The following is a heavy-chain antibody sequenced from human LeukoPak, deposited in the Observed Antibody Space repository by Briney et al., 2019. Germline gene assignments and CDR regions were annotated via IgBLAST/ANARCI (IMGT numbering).Heavy chain of an antibody. V-gene: IGHV3-64*01. Sequence: GSLRLSCVASGFSFSTYSMDWVRQAPGKGLEYVSAISNNGDSTNYANSVRGRFTISRDNSKNTLYLQMGSLRVEDMAVYYCTREGSVAAFGPRRPFDYWGQGTLVTVSS. CDR1: GFSFSTYS. D-gene: IGHD3-16*01. J-gene: IGHJ4*02. CDR2: ISNNGDST. CDR3: TREGSVAAFGPRRPFDY.